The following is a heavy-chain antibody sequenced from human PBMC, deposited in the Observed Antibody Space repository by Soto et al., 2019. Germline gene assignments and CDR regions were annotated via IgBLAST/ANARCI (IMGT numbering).Heavy chain of an antibody. CDR3: AKDQTYYYDSSGYYPQTWFDY. CDR1: GFTFSSYG. V-gene: IGHV3-30*18. Sequence: RGSLRLSCAASGFTFSSYGMHWFRQAPGKGLEWVAVISYDGSNKYYADSVKGRFTISRDNSKNTLYLQMNSLRAEDTAVYYCAKDQTYYYDSSGYYPQTWFDYWGQGTLVTVSS. CDR2: ISYDGSNK. D-gene: IGHD3-22*01. J-gene: IGHJ4*02.